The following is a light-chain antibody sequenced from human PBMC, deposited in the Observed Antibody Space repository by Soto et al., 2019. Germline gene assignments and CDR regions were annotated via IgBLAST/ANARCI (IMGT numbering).Light chain of an antibody. CDR1: QSVNSN. CDR2: GAS. Sequence: EIVMTQSPGTLSVSPGERVILSCRASQSVNSNLAWYQQKPGQTPRLLISGASTRATGIPVRFSGSGSGTEFTLTISSLQSEDFAVYYCQQYHNWPLITFGKGTRLEI. V-gene: IGKV3-15*01. J-gene: IGKJ5*01. CDR3: QQYHNWPLIT.